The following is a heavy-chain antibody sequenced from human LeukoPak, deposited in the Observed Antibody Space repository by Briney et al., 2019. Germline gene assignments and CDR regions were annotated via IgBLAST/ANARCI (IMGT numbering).Heavy chain of an antibody. J-gene: IGHJ4*02. V-gene: IGHV3-23*01. CDR1: GFTFSSYA. Sequence: GGSLRLSCAVSGFTFSSYAMSWVRQAPGKGLEWVSAISGSGGSTYYVDSVKGRFTISRDNSKNTLYLQMNSLRAEDTAVYYCAKGIGSGWFWAFDYWGQGTLVTVSS. CDR3: AKGIGSGWFWAFDY. CDR2: ISGSGGST. D-gene: IGHD6-19*01.